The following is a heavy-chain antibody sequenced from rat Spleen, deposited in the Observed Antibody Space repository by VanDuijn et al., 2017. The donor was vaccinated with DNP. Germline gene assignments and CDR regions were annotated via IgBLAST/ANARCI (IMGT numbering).Heavy chain of an antibody. CDR2: VTTSSGRT. D-gene: IGHD1-1*01. CDR1: GLTFNNYW. Sequence: EVQLVESGGDLVQPGRSLKLSCVASGLTFNNYWMTWFRQVPGKGLEWVASVTTSSGRTFYPDSVKGRFTMSRDNAKNTLYLQMNSLRSEDTATYYCTSYYNTGNNWFPYGGQGTLITVSS. V-gene: IGHV5-31*01. J-gene: IGHJ3*01. CDR3: TSYYNTGNNWFPY.